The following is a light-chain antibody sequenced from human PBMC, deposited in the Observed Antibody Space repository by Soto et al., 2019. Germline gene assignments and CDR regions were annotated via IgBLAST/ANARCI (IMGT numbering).Light chain of an antibody. CDR3: QQYGSSGT. CDR2: GAS. V-gene: IGKV3-20*01. Sequence: DIVMTQSPATLSLSPGEGATLSCRASQSVSNNYLAWYQQKPGQAPRLLIYGASNRATGIPDRFSGSGSGTDFTLTISRLEPEDFAVYYCQQYGSSGTFGQGTKVDIK. CDR1: QSVSNNY. J-gene: IGKJ1*01.